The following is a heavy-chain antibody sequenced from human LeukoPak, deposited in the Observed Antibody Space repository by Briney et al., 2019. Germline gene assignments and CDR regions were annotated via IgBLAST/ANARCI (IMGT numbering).Heavy chain of an antibody. J-gene: IGHJ4*02. CDR1: EFTVSSIY. CDR2: FYSGGST. V-gene: IGHV3-53*04. CDR3: ARGLKGLNGPFDY. D-gene: IGHD2-8*01. Sequence: GGSLRLSCAASEFTVSSIYMSLVRQAPGKGLEWVSVFYSGGSTYYADSVKGRFTISRHNSENTLYLQMNSLRAEDTAVYYCARGLKGLNGPFDYWGQGTLVTVSS.